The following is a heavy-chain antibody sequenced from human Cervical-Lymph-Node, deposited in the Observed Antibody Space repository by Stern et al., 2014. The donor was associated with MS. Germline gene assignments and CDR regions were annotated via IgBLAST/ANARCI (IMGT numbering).Heavy chain of an antibody. CDR1: GGTFSSYA. J-gene: IGHJ2*01. Sequence: QVQLVQSGAEVKKPGSSVKVSCKASGGTFSSYAISWVRQAPGQGLEWLGGIIPIFGTANYAKKVQGRVTVTADESKSTAYIERGSLRSEATAVYYCARESSSWAPPDQGDWYFDLWGRGTLVTVSS. V-gene: IGHV1-69*01. CDR3: ARESSSWAPPDQGDWYFDL. D-gene: IGHD2-2*01. CDR2: IIPIFGTA.